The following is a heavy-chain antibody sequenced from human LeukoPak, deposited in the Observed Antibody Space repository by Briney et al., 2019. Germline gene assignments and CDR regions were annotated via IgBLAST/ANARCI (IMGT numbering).Heavy chain of an antibody. CDR1: GFTFSSYA. V-gene: IGHV3-23*01. CDR3: AKDKASGSYTGDY. J-gene: IGHJ4*02. Sequence: GGSLRLSCAASGFTFSSYAMSWIRQAPGKGLEWVSAISGSGGSTYYADSVKGRFTISRDNSKNTLYLQMNSLRAEDTAVYYCAKDKASGSYTGDYWGQGTLVTVSS. D-gene: IGHD3-10*01. CDR2: ISGSGGST.